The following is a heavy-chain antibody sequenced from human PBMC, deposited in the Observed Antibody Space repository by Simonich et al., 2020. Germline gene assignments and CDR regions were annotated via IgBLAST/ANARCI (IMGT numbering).Heavy chain of an antibody. V-gene: IGHV3-74*01. D-gene: IGHD4-4*01. CDR1: GFTFSSYW. CDR3: ARDYSNYDAFDI. J-gene: IGHJ3*02. Sequence: EVQLVESGGGLVQPGGSLRLSCAASGFTFSSYWMHWVRQAPGKGRVGGQRIKSDGRSTSYADSGKGRFTISRDNAKNTLYLQMNSLRAEDTAVYYCARDYSNYDAFDIWGQGTMVTVSS. CDR2: IKSDGRST.